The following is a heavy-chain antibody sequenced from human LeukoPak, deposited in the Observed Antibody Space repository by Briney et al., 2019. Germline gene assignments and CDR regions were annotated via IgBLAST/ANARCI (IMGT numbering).Heavy chain of an antibody. CDR2: IIPILDVT. CDR3: ARGGGVDILTGFQY. Sequence: SVKVSCKASGYTFTSYAINWVRQAPGQGLEWMGRIIPILDVTNYAQKFQGRVTITADQSTSTAYMELSSLRFEDTAVYYCARGGGVDILTGFQYWGQGTLVTVSS. J-gene: IGHJ4*02. V-gene: IGHV1-69*04. CDR1: GYTFTSYA. D-gene: IGHD3-9*01.